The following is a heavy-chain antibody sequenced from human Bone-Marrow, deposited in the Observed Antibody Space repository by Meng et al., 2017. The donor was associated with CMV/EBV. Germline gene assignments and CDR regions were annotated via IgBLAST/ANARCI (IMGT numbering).Heavy chain of an antibody. CDR3: ARTYYDFWSGYLHYFDY. V-gene: IGHV3-7*01. D-gene: IGHD3-3*01. Sequence: GESLKISCAASGFTFSSYWMSWVRQAPGKGLEWVANIKQDGSEKYYVDSVKGRFTISRDNAKNSLYLQMNSLRAEDTAVYYCARTYYDFWSGYLHYFDYWGQGTLFTVSS. J-gene: IGHJ4*02. CDR1: GFTFSSYW. CDR2: IKQDGSEK.